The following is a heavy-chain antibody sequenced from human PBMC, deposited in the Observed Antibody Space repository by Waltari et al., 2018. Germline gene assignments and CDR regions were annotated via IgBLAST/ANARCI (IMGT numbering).Heavy chain of an antibody. V-gene: IGHV4-38-2*01. CDR2: IYHSGST. Sequence: QVQLQESGPGLVKPSETLSLTCAVSGYSISSGYYWGWIRQPPGKGLEWIGSIYHSGSTDYNPSLKSRVTISVDTSKNQFSLKLSSVTAADTAVYYCARHPVGEYSGYELDYWGQGTLVTVSS. J-gene: IGHJ4*02. D-gene: IGHD5-12*01. CDR3: ARHPVGEYSGYELDY. CDR1: GYSISSGYY.